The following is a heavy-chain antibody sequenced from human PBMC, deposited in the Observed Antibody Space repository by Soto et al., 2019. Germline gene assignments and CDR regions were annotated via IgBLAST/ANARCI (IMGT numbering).Heavy chain of an antibody. J-gene: IGHJ3*02. CDR1: GFTFTRYR. CDR2: FSSTTDYI. Sequence: GPSLRLSCAASGFTFTRYRMNWVRQAPGKGLEWVSSFSSTTDYIYYGDSMKGRFTISRENAKNSLYLDMNSLRAEDTAVYYCAIDRDYDFWRGSGAFDIPGRGAMVTVSS. V-gene: IGHV3-21*06. D-gene: IGHD3-3*01. CDR3: AIDRDYDFWRGSGAFDI.